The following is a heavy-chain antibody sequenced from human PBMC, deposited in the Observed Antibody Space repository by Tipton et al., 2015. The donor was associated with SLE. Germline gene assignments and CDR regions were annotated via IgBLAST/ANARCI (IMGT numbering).Heavy chain of an antibody. CDR2: IYHSGST. Sequence: TLSLTCTVSGGSISSGYYWGWIRQPPGKGLEWIGSIYHSGSTYYNPSLKSRVTISVDTSKNQFSLKLSSVTDVDTAVYYCARTAGRSVKLWYFDLWGRGTLVTVSS. V-gene: IGHV4-38-2*02. J-gene: IGHJ2*01. CDR1: GGSISSGYY. D-gene: IGHD5-18*01. CDR3: ARTAGRSVKLWYFDL.